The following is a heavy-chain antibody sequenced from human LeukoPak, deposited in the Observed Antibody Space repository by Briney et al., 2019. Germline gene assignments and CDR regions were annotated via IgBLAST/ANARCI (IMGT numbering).Heavy chain of an antibody. CDR1: GGSFSGYY. D-gene: IGHD4-17*01. V-gene: IGHV4-34*01. J-gene: IGHJ6*03. CDR2: INHSGST. CDR3: ARVPFYGDYYYYHMDV. Sequence: SETPSLTCAVYGGSFSGYYWSWIRQPPGKGLEWIGEINHSGSTNYNPSLKSRVTISVDTSKNQFSLKLSSVTAADTAVYYCARVPFYGDYYYYHMDVWGKGTTVTVSS.